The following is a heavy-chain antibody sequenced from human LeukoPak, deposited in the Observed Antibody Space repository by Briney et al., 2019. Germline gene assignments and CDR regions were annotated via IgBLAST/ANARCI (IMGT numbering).Heavy chain of an antibody. CDR1: GGSISSGGYS. Sequence: SETLSLTCAVSGGSISSGGYSWSWIRQPPGKGLEWIGYIYHSGSTYYNPSLKSRVTISVDRSKNQFSLKLSSVTAADTAVYYCARGAQGDAFDIWGQGTMVTVSS. V-gene: IGHV4-30-2*01. J-gene: IGHJ3*02. CDR2: IYHSGST. CDR3: ARGAQGDAFDI.